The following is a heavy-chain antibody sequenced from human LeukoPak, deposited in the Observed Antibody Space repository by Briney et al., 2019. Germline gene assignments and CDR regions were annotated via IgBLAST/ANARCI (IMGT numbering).Heavy chain of an antibody. J-gene: IGHJ4*02. Sequence: GESLKISCKGSGYSFTSYWIGWVRQMPGKGLEWMGIIYPGDSDTRYSPSFQGQVTISADKSISTAYLQWSSLKASDTAMYYCARLEEGSGSYYRAFDYWGQGTLVTVSS. V-gene: IGHV5-51*01. CDR2: IYPGDSDT. CDR1: GYSFTSYW. CDR3: ARLEEGSGSYYRAFDY. D-gene: IGHD3-10*01.